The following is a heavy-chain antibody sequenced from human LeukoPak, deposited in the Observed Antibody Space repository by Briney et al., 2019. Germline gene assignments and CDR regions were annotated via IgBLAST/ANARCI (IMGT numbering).Heavy chain of an antibody. D-gene: IGHD6-19*01. CDR1: GDSVSSNSAA. V-gene: IGHV6-1*01. J-gene: IGHJ4*02. CDR2: TYYRSKWYN. CDR3: ARGAEYSSGWPEDYYFDY. Sequence: SQTLSLTCAISGDSVSSNSAAWNWIRQSPSRGLEWLGRTYYRSKWYNDYAVSVKSRITINPGTSKNQFSLQLNSVTPEDTAVYYCARGAEYSSGWPEDYYFDYWGQGTLVTVSS.